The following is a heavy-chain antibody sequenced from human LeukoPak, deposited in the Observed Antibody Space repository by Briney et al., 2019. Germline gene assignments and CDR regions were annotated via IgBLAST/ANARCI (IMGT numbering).Heavy chain of an antibody. CDR3: ARGGTTVTPGLLWFDP. CDR2: IYYSGSA. CDR1: GGSISSHY. J-gene: IGHJ5*02. D-gene: IGHD4-17*01. V-gene: IGHV4-59*11. Sequence: SETLSLTCSVSGGSISSHYWSWIRQPPGKGLEWIGYIYYSGSAKYNPSLKSRVTISVDTSKNQFSLKLSSVTAADTAVYYCARGGTTVTPGLLWFDPWGQGTLVTVSS.